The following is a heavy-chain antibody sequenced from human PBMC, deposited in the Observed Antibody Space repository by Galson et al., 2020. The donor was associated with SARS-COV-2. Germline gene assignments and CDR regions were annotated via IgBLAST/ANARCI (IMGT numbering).Heavy chain of an antibody. CDR2: INHSGST. V-gene: IGHV4-34*01. D-gene: IGHD2-8*01. CDR3: ARGGSRPIMVFDYYYFYMYV. CDR1: GGSFSGYS. J-gene: IGHJ6*03. Sequence: SETLSLTCAVYGGSFSGYSWNWVRQPPGKGLEWIGEINHSGSTNYNPSLKSRVFISVDTSKNQFSLKLSSVTAADTAIYYCARGGSRPIMVFDYYYFYMYVCGKGTTVTVSS.